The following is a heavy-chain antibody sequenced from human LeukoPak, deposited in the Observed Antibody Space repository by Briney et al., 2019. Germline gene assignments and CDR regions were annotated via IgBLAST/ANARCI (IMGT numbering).Heavy chain of an antibody. J-gene: IGHJ4*02. Sequence: ASVKVSCKTSGYTFGSYGITWVRQAPGQGLEWMGWISGYNGNTNYAQKVQGRVTMTTDTSTSTAYMELRSLRSDDTAVYYCARDGAYHDSSGSYYAVGDDYWAQGTLVTVSS. CDR2: ISGYNGNT. D-gene: IGHD3-22*01. V-gene: IGHV1-18*01. CDR3: ARDGAYHDSSGSYYAVGDDY. CDR1: GYTFGSYG.